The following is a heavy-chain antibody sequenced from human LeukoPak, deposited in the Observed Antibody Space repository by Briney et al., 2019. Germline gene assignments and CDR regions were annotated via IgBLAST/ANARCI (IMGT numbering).Heavy chain of an antibody. Sequence: GGSLRLSCAASGFTFSSYWMHWVRQAPGKGLVWVSRINSDGSSTSYADSVKGRFTISRGNAKNTLYLQMNSLRAEDTAVYYCARALPYYYDSSGYRDFQHWGQGTLVTVSS. J-gene: IGHJ1*01. CDR2: INSDGSST. D-gene: IGHD3-22*01. CDR1: GFTFSSYW. CDR3: ARALPYYYDSSGYRDFQH. V-gene: IGHV3-74*01.